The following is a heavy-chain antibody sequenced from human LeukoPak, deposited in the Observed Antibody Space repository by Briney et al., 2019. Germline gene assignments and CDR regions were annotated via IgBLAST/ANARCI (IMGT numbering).Heavy chain of an antibody. CDR1: GGSFSSYY. CDR2: IYTSGST. J-gene: IGHJ4*02. D-gene: IGHD6-13*01. CDR3: ARAGDSTSPLDY. Sequence: SETLSLTCTVSGGSFSSYYWNWIRQPAGKGLVWIGRIYTSGSTNYNPSLKSRVTMSVDTSKNQFSLKLNSVTAADTAVYYCARAGDSTSPLDYWGQGTLVTVSS. V-gene: IGHV4-4*07.